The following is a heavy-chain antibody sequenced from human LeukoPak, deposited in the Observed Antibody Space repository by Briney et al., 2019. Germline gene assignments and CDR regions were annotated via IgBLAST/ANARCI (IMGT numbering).Heavy chain of an antibody. Sequence: PSETLSLTCTVSGGSISSYYWSWIRQPPGKGLEWIGYIYYSGSTNYNPSLKSRVTISVDTSKNQFSLKLSSVTAADTAVYYCARHPDKTMIVSAVDYWGQGTPVTVSS. D-gene: IGHD3-22*01. J-gene: IGHJ4*02. CDR1: GGSISSYY. CDR3: ARHPDKTMIVSAVDY. V-gene: IGHV4-59*08. CDR2: IYYSGST.